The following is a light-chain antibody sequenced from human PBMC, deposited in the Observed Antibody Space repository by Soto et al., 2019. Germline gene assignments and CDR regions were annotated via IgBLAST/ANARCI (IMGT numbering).Light chain of an antibody. CDR1: DNIHTY. V-gene: IGKV3-15*01. CDR2: GAS. J-gene: IGKJ2*01. Sequence: EIVLTQSPATLALSPGERATLSCRASDNIHTYLAWYQQRPGQAPRLLMYGASTRATETPARFSGSGSATDFTLTISSLQSEDFAVYYCQQYNNWPPYTFGQGTKVDIK. CDR3: QQYNNWPPYT.